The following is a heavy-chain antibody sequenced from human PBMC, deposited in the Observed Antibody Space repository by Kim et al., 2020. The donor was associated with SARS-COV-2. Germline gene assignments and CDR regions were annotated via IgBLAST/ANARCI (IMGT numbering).Heavy chain of an antibody. V-gene: IGHV6-1*01. Sequence: AVSVKSRITINPDTSKNQFSLQLNSVTPEDTAVYYCARDSPVVVADAFDIWGQGTMVTVSS. CDR3: ARDSPVVVADAFDI. D-gene: IGHD2-15*01. J-gene: IGHJ3*02.